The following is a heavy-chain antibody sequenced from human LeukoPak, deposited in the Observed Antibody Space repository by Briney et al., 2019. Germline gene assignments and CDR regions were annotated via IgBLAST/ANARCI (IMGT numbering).Heavy chain of an antibody. CDR2: VYYTGST. Sequence: SESLSLTCTVSGGSISSYYWSWVRQPPGKGLEWIGFVYYTGSTNYSPSLKSRVTISVDTSKNQFSLKLRSVTAADTAVYYCARISSSNWYNERGAFDVWGQGTMVTVSS. V-gene: IGHV4-59*01. CDR3: ARISSSNWYNERGAFDV. D-gene: IGHD6-13*01. CDR1: GGSISSYY. J-gene: IGHJ3*01.